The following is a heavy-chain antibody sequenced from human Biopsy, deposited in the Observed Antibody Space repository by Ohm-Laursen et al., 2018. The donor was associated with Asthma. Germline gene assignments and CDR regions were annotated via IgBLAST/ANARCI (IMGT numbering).Heavy chain of an antibody. J-gene: IGHJ5*02. CDR3: ALSQDSGFDDHSPSWFDP. D-gene: IGHD3-9*01. Sequence: TQTLTLTCSFSGFSLRTPGVGVGWIRQSPGKALEWLALIYWDDYNLFRPSLKRRLTITKDPSKNQVVLTMTKMDPADSGTYYCALSQDSGFDDHSPSWFDPWGQGTLATVSS. CDR1: GFSLRTPGVG. CDR2: IYWDDYN. V-gene: IGHV2-5*02.